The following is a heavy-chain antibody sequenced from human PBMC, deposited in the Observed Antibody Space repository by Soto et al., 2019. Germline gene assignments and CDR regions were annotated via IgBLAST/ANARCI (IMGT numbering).Heavy chain of an antibody. CDR2: IYYTGTT. V-gene: IGHV4-28*01. CDR1: AYSISSSNW. J-gene: IGHJ4*02. CDR3: ARLGGYYQAFDS. Sequence: SETLSLTCAVSAYSISSSNWWGWIRQPPGKGLEWIGYIYYTGTTKYNPSLKSRVTISVDSSKNQFSLKLDSVTAADTAVYYCARLGGYYQAFDSWGQGTLVTVSS. D-gene: IGHD3-22*01.